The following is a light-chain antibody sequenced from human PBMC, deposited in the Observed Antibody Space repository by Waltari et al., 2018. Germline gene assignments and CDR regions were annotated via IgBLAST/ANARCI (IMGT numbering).Light chain of an antibody. V-gene: IGLV3-10*01. CDR1: ELPRKY. J-gene: IGLJ1*01. Sequence: SYELPQTPSVSVSPGQTARITCSGHELPRKYAYWFQQKSGQAPRLVIYEDTKRPTGIPDRFSGSSSGTVATLTISGVQVDDEADYYCYSSDSTGLRVFGGGTTVVVL. CDR3: YSSDSTGLRV. CDR2: EDT.